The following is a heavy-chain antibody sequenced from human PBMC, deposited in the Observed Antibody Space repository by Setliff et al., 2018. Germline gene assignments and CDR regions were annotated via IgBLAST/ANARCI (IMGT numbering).Heavy chain of an antibody. CDR1: GGSFSGNY. D-gene: IGHD6-13*01. J-gene: IGHJ6*02. Sequence: PSETLSLTCAVYGGSFSGNYWSWIRQPPGKGLEWIGEINHSGSTNHNPSLKSRVTISVDTSKNQFSLKLSSVTAADTAVYYCARDEGSSYFYGMDVWGQGTTVTVS. V-gene: IGHV4-34*01. CDR2: INHSGST. CDR3: ARDEGSSYFYGMDV.